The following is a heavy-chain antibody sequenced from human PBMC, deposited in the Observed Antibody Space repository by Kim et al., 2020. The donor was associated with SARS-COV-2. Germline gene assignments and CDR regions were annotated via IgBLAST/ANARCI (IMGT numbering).Heavy chain of an antibody. V-gene: IGHV3-30*18. CDR2: ISYDGSNK. J-gene: IGHJ4*02. Sequence: GGSLRLSCAASGFTFSSYGMHWVRQAPGKGLEWVAVISYDGSNKYYADSVKGRFTISRDNSKNTLYLQMNSLRAEDTAVYYCAKDSGERYYDSSGYFDYWGQGTLVTVSS. CDR3: AKDSGERYYDSSGYFDY. CDR1: GFTFSSYG. D-gene: IGHD3-22*01.